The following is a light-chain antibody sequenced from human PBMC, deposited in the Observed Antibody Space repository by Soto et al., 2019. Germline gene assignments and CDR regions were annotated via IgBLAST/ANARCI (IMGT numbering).Light chain of an antibody. V-gene: IGLV2-14*02. CDR1: SSDVGSYNL. Sequence: QSALTQPASVSGSPGQSITISCTGTSSDVGSYNLVSWYQQHPGKAPKLMIYEVRNRPSGVSNRFSGSKTGNTASLTISGLQAEDEADYYCCSYTTSGTLVFGGGTKLTVL. J-gene: IGLJ2*01. CDR3: CSYTTSGTLV. CDR2: EVR.